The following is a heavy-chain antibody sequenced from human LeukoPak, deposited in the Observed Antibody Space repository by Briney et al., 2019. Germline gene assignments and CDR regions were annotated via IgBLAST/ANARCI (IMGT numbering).Heavy chain of an antibody. CDR3: AREGAYYGSGSYYSRGFDP. CDR1: GFTVSSNY. J-gene: IGHJ5*02. V-gene: IGHV3-53*01. Sequence: VGSLRLSCAASGFTVSSNYMSWVRQAPGKGLEWVSVIYSGGSTYYADSVKGRFTISRDNSKNTLYLQMNSLRAEDTAVYYCAREGAYYGSGSYYSRGFDPWGQGTLVTVSS. D-gene: IGHD3-10*01. CDR2: IYSGGST.